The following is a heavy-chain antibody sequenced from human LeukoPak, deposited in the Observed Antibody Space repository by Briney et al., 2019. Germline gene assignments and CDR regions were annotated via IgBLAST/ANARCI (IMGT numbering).Heavy chain of an antibody. CDR2: IYYSGST. J-gene: IGHJ5*02. V-gene: IGHV4-39*01. CDR3: ARHPYQLLWLSWFDP. Sequence: PSETLSLTCTVSGGSSSSSRYYWGWIRQPPGKGLEWIGSIYYSGSTYYNPSLKSRVTISVDTSKNQFSLKLSSVTATDPAVYYCARHPYQLLWLSWFDPWGQGTLVTVSS. D-gene: IGHD2-2*01. CDR1: GGSSSSSRYY.